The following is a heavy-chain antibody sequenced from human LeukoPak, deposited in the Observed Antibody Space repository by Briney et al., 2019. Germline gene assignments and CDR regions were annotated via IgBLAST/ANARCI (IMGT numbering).Heavy chain of an antibody. J-gene: IGHJ4*02. CDR1: GYTLTELS. V-gene: IGHV1-24*01. D-gene: IGHD2-15*01. Sequence: GASVKVSCKVSGYTLTELSMHWVRQAPGKGLELMGGFDPENGEKIYAQKFEGRVTMTEDRSTDTAYMELSSLRSEDTAVYYCATRCSGGSCYSLWGQGTLVTVSS. CDR2: FDPENGEK. CDR3: ATRCSGGSCYSL.